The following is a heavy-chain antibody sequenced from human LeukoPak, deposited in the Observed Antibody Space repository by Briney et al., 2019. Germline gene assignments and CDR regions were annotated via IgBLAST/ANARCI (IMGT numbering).Heavy chain of an antibody. CDR1: GGSISSYY. D-gene: IGHD3-9*01. CDR2: IYYSGST. J-gene: IGHJ4*02. CDR3: ARVTGYTIEDYFDY. Sequence: SETLSLTCTVSGGSISSYYWSWIRQPPGKGLEWIGYIYYSGSTNYNPSLKSRVTISVKTSRNQFSLKLRSVTAADTAVYYCARVTGYTIEDYFDYWGQGTLVTVSS. V-gene: IGHV4-59*01.